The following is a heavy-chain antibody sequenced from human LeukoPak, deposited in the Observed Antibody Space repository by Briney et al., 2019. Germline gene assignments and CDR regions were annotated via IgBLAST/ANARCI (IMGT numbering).Heavy chain of an antibody. V-gene: IGHV4-59*01. Sequence: SETLSLTCTVSGGSINSYYWSWIRQPPGKGLEWIGYIYYSGSTNYNPSLKSRVTISVDTSKNQFSLKSSSVTAADTALYYCARIDVEMATATYHTFDPWGQGILVTVSS. CDR2: IYYSGST. J-gene: IGHJ5*02. D-gene: IGHD5-24*01. CDR3: ARIDVEMATATYHTFDP. CDR1: GGSINSYY.